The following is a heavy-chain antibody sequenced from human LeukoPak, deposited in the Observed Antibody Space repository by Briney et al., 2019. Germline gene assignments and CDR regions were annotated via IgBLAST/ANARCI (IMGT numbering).Heavy chain of an antibody. Sequence: SETLSLTCTISGGSISSYCWSWIREPPGKGLEWIGYIYYSGITNYNPSLKSRVTISVDTSKNQFSLKLSSVTAADTAVYYCARLLWEPLRYYYYGMDVWGQGTTVTISS. CDR2: IYYSGIT. V-gene: IGHV4-59*08. J-gene: IGHJ6*02. CDR3: ARLLWEPLRYYYYGMDV. D-gene: IGHD1-26*01. CDR1: GGSISSYC.